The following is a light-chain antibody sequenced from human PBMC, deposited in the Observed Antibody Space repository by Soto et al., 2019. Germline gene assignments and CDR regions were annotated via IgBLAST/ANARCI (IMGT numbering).Light chain of an antibody. CDR3: QQFNSYPIT. V-gene: IGKV3-15*01. CDR2: DAS. Sequence: EIVMTQSPATLSVSPGGRATLSCRASQSIRSNLAWYQQKRGQPPRLLIYDASTRATGIPARFSGSGSGTEFTLTISSLQPEDFATYYCQQFNSYPITFGQGTRLEIK. J-gene: IGKJ5*01. CDR1: QSIRSN.